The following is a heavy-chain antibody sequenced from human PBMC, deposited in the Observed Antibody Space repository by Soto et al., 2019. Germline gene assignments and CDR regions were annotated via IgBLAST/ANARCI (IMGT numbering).Heavy chain of an antibody. CDR3: ARQPTFYYDSNGYYSGYFDY. CDR2: IYYSGST. Sequence: SETLSLTCTVSGGSISSGGYYWSWIRQHPGKGLEWIGYIYYSGSTYYNPSLKSRVTISVDTSKNQFSLKLSSATAADTAVYYCARQPTFYYDSNGYYSGYFDYWGQGTLVTVSS. CDR1: GGSISSGGYY. D-gene: IGHD3-22*01. V-gene: IGHV4-31*03. J-gene: IGHJ4*02.